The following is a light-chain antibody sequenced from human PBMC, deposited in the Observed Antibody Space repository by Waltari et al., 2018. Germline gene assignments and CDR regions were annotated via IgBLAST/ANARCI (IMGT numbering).Light chain of an antibody. J-gene: IGKJ5*01. V-gene: IGKV3-15*01. CDR1: QSVSSN. Sequence: EIVMTQSPATLSVSPGERATLSCRASQSVSSNFAWYQQKPGQAPRLLIYDASTRATGIPARFSGSVSGTEFILTISSLQSEDFAVYYCQHYHNFPSAFGQGTRLEIK. CDR2: DAS. CDR3: QHYHNFPSA.